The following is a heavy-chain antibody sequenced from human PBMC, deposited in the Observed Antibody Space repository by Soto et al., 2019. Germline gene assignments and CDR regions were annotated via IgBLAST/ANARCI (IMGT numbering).Heavy chain of an antibody. Sequence: SETLSLTCTVSGGSMSSYYWTWLRQSPGRGLEWIGYISYSGSTYYNPSLKSRVTISADTSKNQFSLRMNSMIAADTAVYYCARADPDASGGYWGQGTLVTAPQ. J-gene: IGHJ4*02. CDR2: ISYSGST. CDR3: ARADPDASGGY. CDR1: GGSMSSYY. V-gene: IGHV4-59*01. D-gene: IGHD1-1*01.